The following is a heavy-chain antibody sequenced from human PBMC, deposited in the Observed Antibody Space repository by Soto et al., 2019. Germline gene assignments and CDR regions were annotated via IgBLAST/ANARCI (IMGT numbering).Heavy chain of an antibody. CDR1: GYTFTSYY. CDR3: ARVQNYYDSSGYYTQYFQH. CDR2: INPSGGST. D-gene: IGHD3-22*01. V-gene: IGHV1-46*01. J-gene: IGHJ1*01. Sequence: XSVKVSCKASGYTFTSYYMHWVRQAPVQGLEWMGIINPSGGSTSYAQKFQGRVTMTRDTSTSTVYMELSSLRSEDTAVYYCARVQNYYDSSGYYTQYFQHWGQGTLVTVSS.